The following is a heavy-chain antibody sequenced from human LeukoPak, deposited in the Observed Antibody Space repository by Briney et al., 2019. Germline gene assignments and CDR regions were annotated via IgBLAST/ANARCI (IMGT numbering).Heavy chain of an antibody. CDR1: GYTFSEYV. CDR2: MNPNSGHT. Sequence: ASVKVSCKASGYTFSEYVIVWVRQASGQGLEWMGWMNPNSGHTGLAPKFQGRLTMTRDNSIGTAYMALSSLSSDDTAVYYCARDSSYYYYIDAWGKGTPVTVSS. V-gene: IGHV1-8*01. CDR3: ARDSSYYYYIDA. D-gene: IGHD3-10*01. J-gene: IGHJ6*03.